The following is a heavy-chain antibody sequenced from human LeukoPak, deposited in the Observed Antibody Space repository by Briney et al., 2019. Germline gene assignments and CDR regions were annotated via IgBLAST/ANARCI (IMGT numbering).Heavy chain of an antibody. CDR1: RFTFSSYT. CDR3: TKDALISYRGAWSQSDY. V-gene: IGHV3-23*01. Sequence: GGSLRLSCVASRFTFSSYTMSWVRQAPGQGLEWVSGITGTGGSTYYADSVKGRFTISRDNSKNTLYLQMNRLRAEDTAIYYCTKDALISYRGAWSQSDYWGQGTLVTVSS. J-gene: IGHJ4*02. CDR2: ITGTGGST. D-gene: IGHD2-2*01.